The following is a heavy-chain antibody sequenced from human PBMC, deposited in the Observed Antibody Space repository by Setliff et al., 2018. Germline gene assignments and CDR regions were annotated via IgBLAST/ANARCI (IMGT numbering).Heavy chain of an antibody. CDR3: ARAIYSSGWYLRYYYYMDV. J-gene: IGHJ6*03. Sequence: SETLSLTCAVYGGSFSGYYWSWIRQPPEKGLEWIGEVNHSGSTNYNPSLKSRVTISVDTSKNQFSLKLSSVTAADTAVYYCARAIYSSGWYLRYYYYMDVWGKGTTVTVSS. V-gene: IGHV4-34*01. CDR2: VNHSGST. D-gene: IGHD6-19*01. CDR1: GGSFSGYY.